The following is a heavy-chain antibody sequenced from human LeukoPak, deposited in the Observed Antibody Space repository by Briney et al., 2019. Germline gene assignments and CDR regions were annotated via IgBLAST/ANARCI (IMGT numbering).Heavy chain of an antibody. Sequence: GESLKISCQTSGYSFTNYCIGWVRQMPGKCLEWMGFIYPGDSDTRYSSSFQDQVTISADKSISTAYLQWSSLKASDTAMYYCARKVSGRSTNPFDYWGQGTLVTVSS. CDR1: GYSFTNYC. D-gene: IGHD3-10*01. V-gene: IGHV5-51*01. CDR3: ARKVSGRSTNPFDY. J-gene: IGHJ4*02. CDR2: IYPGDSDT.